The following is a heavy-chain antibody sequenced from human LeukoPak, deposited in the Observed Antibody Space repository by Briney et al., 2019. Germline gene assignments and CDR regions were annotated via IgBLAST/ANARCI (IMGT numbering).Heavy chain of an antibody. D-gene: IGHD6-13*01. Sequence: PGGSLRLSCAASGFTFSSYSMNWVRQAPGKGLEWVSSISSSSSYIYYADSVKGRFTISRDNAKNSLYLQMSSLRAEDTAVYYCARDSSSWGRARMNYFDYWGQGTLVTVSS. V-gene: IGHV3-21*01. CDR2: ISSSSSYI. J-gene: IGHJ4*02. CDR1: GFTFSSYS. CDR3: ARDSSSWGRARMNYFDY.